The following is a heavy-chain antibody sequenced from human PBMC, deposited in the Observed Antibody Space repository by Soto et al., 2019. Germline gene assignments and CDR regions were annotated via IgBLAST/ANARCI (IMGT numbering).Heavy chain of an antibody. CDR1: GGTFSSYA. D-gene: IGHD6-6*01. V-gene: IGHV1-69*06. CDR3: AGVGPIDYRSSSGGYYYGMDV. CDR2: IIPIFGTA. J-gene: IGHJ6*02. Sequence: SVKVSCKASGGTFSSYAISWVRQAPGQGLEWMGGIIPIFGTANYAQKFQGRVTITADKSTSTAYMELSSLRSEDTAVYYCAGVGPIDYRSSSGGYYYGMDVWGQGTTVTVSS.